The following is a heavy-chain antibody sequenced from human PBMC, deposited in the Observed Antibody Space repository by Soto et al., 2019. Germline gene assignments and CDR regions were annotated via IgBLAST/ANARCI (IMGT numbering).Heavy chain of an antibody. CDR1: GFTFSSYA. D-gene: IGHD3-16*01. CDR2: ISYDGSNK. CDR3: ARDWGGDYYYGMDV. V-gene: IGHV3-30-3*01. Sequence: GGSLRLSCAASGFTFSSYAMHWVRQAPGKGLEWVAVISYDGSNKYYADSVKGRFTISRDNSKNTLYLQMNSLRAEDTAVYYCARDWGGDYYYGMDVWGQGTTVTVSS. J-gene: IGHJ6*02.